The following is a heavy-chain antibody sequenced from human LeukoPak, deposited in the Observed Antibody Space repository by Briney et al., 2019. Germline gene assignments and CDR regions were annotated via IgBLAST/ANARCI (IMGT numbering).Heavy chain of an antibody. V-gene: IGHV3-66*01. D-gene: IGHD1-26*01. Sequence: GGSLRLSCVASGFTVSSNYMSWVRQAPGKGLEWVSMFYSGGSTFYADSVKGRFTIARDSSKNTLYLQMNTLRAEDTAVYYCARSLVGATDFDYWGQGTLVTVSS. CDR2: FYSGGST. J-gene: IGHJ4*02. CDR1: GFTVSSNY. CDR3: ARSLVGATDFDY.